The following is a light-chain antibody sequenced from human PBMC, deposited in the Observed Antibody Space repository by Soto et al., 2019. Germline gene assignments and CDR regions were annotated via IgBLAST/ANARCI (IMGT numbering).Light chain of an antibody. V-gene: IGKV3-11*01. Sequence: EFVLTQSPATLSVSPGERATLSFRASQNILSNLAWYQQKPGQAPRLLIYDASNRATGIPARFSGSGSGTDFTLTISSLEPEDFAVYYCQQRSNWPPWTFGQGTKVDI. CDR2: DAS. CDR3: QQRSNWPPWT. CDR1: QNILSN. J-gene: IGKJ1*01.